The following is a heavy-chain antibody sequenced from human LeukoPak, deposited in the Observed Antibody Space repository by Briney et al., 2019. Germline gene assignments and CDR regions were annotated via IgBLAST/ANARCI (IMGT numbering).Heavy chain of an antibody. CDR1: GYTFTSYG. J-gene: IGHJ4*02. CDR3: ARGRGLSNPLVPFDY. CDR2: INTYNGNT. V-gene: IGHV1-18*01. Sequence: ASVKVSCKASGYTFTSYGISWVRQAPGQGLEWMGWINTYNGNTNYAQKLQGRATMTTDTSTSTAYMELRSLRSDDTAVYYCARGRGLSNPLVPFDYWGQGTLVTVSS. D-gene: IGHD3-10*01.